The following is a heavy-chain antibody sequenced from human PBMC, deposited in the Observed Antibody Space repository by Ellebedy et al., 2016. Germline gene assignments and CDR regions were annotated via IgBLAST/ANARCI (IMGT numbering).Heavy chain of an antibody. J-gene: IGHJ6*02. V-gene: IGHV3-30*18. CDR3: AKRRMSPQYYHGMDV. Sequence: GESLKISCAASGFTFRYSDMHWVREAPGKGLEWVTVISSDGSNKYYTDSVKGRFTVSRDNSKNTLYLKMNSLSAEDTAIYYCAKRRMSPQYYHGMDVWGQGTTVTVSS. CDR2: ISSDGSNK. CDR1: GFTFRYSD. D-gene: IGHD2-15*01.